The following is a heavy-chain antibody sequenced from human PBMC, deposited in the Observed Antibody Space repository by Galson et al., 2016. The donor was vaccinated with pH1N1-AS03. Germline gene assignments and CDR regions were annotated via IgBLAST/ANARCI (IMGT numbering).Heavy chain of an antibody. J-gene: IGHJ6*02. CDR1: GGSIGDYY. CDR2: IYYSGST. D-gene: IGHD6-6*01. CDR3: ARATLEQLGADDYYYYGMDV. Sequence: TLSLTCSVSGGSIGDYYWSWIRQPPGKGLEWIGYIYYSGSTNYNPSLKSRVSISVDTSKNQFSLKLRSMTAADTAVYYCARATLEQLGADDYYYYGMDVWGQGTTVTVSS. V-gene: IGHV4-59*08.